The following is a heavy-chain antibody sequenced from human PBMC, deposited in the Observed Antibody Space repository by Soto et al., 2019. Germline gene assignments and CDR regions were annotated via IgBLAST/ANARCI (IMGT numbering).Heavy chain of an antibody. D-gene: IGHD6-13*01. V-gene: IGHV4-39*01. Sequence: QLQLQESGPGLVKPSETLSLTCTVSGGSISSSSYYWGWIRQPPGKGLEWIGSIYYSGSTYYNPSLHSRVTLSVDTSKNQFSMKLSSVTAADTAVYYCARIYHLEAAGIDYWGQGTLVPVS. CDR2: IYYSGST. J-gene: IGHJ4*02. CDR3: ARIYHLEAAGIDY. CDR1: GGSISSSSYY.